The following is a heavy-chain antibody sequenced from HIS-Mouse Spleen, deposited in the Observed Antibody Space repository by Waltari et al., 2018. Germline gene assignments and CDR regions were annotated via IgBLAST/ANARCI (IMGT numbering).Heavy chain of an antibody. CDR2: IYYSGST. Sequence: QVQLQESGPGLVKPSETLSLTCTVSVGSISSYYWSWLRQPPGKGLEWIGYIYYSGSTTTNPSLQSRVTISVETSKNRFSLKLIFVSAAGTAVSYCALHVYYDFWSGYYRNYFDYWGQGTLVTVSS. D-gene: IGHD3-3*01. CDR1: VGSISSYY. J-gene: IGHJ4*02. V-gene: IGHV4-59*08. CDR3: ALHVYYDFWSGYYRNYFDY.